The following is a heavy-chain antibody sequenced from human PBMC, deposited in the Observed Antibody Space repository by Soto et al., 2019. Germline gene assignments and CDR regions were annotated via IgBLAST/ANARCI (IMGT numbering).Heavy chain of an antibody. Sequence: ASVKVSCKASGGTFSSYAISWVRQAPGQGLEWMGGIIPIFGTANYAQKFQGRVTITADESTSTAYMELSSLRSEDTAVYYCARERAGQGSTQLSAQEHYWFDPWGQGTLVTVSS. V-gene: IGHV1-69*13. J-gene: IGHJ5*02. CDR2: IIPIFGTA. CDR1: GGTFSSYA. D-gene: IGHD2-2*01. CDR3: ARERAGQGSTQLSAQEHYWFDP.